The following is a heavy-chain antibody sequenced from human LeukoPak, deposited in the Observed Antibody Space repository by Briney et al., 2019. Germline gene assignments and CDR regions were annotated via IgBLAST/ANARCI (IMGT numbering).Heavy chain of an antibody. J-gene: IGHJ6*02. Sequence: GGSLRLSCAASGFTFSSYWISWVRQAPGEGLEWVGNIKHDGSEEYYVGSVKSRFTISRDNAKNSLYLQMNSLRAEDTAVYYCARDRLDGGYNLDYYYGMDVWGQGTTVTVSS. D-gene: IGHD5-24*01. CDR3: ARDRLDGGYNLDYYYGMDV. CDR2: IKHDGSEE. CDR1: GFTFSSYW. V-gene: IGHV3-7*04.